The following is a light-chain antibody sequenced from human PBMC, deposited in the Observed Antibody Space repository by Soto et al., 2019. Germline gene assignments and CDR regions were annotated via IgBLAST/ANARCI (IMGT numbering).Light chain of an antibody. V-gene: IGKV1-8*01. Sequence: AFRRTKSPSYPSASPGDRVTITCRGSRGIGGYLAWYQQKPGKAPKLLIYAASTLQSGVPSRFSGSGSGTDFTLTISCLQSEDFATYYCQQYYSYPPLTFCGGTKVEIK. J-gene: IGKJ4*01. CDR3: QQYYSYPPLT. CDR2: AAS. CDR1: RGIGGY.